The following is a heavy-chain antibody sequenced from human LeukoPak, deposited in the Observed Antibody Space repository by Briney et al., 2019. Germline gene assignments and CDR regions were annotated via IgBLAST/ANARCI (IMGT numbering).Heavy chain of an antibody. CDR3: ARGQLPNYYGSGEYFQH. D-gene: IGHD3-10*01. J-gene: IGHJ1*01. CDR2: INHSGST. V-gene: IGHV4-34*01. CDR1: GGSFSGYY. Sequence: PSETLSLTCAVYGGSFSGYYWSWIRQPPGKGLEWIGEINHSGSTNYNPSLKSRVTISVDTSKNQFSLKLSSVTAADTAVYYCARGQLPNYYGSGEYFQHWGQGTLVTVSS.